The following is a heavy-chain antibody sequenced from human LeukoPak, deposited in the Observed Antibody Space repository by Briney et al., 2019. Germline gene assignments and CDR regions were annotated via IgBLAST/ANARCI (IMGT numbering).Heavy chain of an antibody. V-gene: IGHV4-59*01. Sequence: SETLSLTCTVSGGSISSYYWSWIRQPPGKGLEWIGYIYYSGSTNYNPSLKSRVTISVDTSKNQFSLKLSSVTAADTAVYYCAREPRFDAFGIWGQGTMVTVSS. CDR3: AREPRFDAFGI. CDR1: GGSISSYY. J-gene: IGHJ3*02. CDR2: IYYSGST.